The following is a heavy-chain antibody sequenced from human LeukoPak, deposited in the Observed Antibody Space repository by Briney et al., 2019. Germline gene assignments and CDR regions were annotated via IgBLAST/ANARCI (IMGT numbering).Heavy chain of an antibody. J-gene: IGHJ5*02. CDR2: IYYSGRT. CDR1: GYSISSGYY. Sequence: SETLSLTCTVSGYSISSGYYWGWIRQPPGKGLEWIGSIYYSGRTYYNPSLKSRVTISVNTSKKQFSLKLSSVTAADTAVYYCARGRPDGSGSYYKFDPWGQGTLVTVSS. V-gene: IGHV4-38-2*02. CDR3: ARGRPDGSGSYYKFDP. D-gene: IGHD3-10*01.